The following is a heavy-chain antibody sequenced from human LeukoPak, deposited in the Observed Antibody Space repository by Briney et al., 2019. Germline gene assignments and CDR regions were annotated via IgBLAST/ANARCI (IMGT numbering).Heavy chain of an antibody. CDR3: ARGGALYSYGYLIDY. CDR1: GYTFTSYG. Sequence: GASVKVSCKASGYTFTSYGISWVRQAPGQGLEWMGWISAYNGNTNYAQKLQGRVTMTTDTSTSTAYMELRSLRSDDTAVYYCARGGALYSYGYLIDYWGQGTLVTVSS. D-gene: IGHD5-18*01. CDR2: ISAYNGNT. J-gene: IGHJ4*02. V-gene: IGHV1-18*01.